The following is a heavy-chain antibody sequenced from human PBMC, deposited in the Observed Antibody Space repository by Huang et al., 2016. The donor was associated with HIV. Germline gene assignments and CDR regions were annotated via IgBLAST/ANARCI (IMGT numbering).Heavy chain of an antibody. J-gene: IGHJ6*02. V-gene: IGHV1-69*01. Sequence: QVQLVQSGAEVKKPGSSVKVSCKASGGTFSNHGFSWGRQAPGQGLEWMGGIIPVFGTQYYTPKFQGRVTVPADESTSTVYMELSSLTPDDTAEYYCARVRGYSGSYYGMDVWGQGTTVTVSS. D-gene: IGHD1-26*01. CDR1: GGTFSNHG. CDR2: IIPVFGTQ. CDR3: ARVRGYSGSYYGMDV.